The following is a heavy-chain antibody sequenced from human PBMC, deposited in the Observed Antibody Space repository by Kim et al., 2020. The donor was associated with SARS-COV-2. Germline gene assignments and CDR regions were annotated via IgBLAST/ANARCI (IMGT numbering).Heavy chain of an antibody. D-gene: IGHD3-3*01. Sequence: GGSLRLSCAASGFTFSSYAMSWVRQAPGKGLEWVSAISGSGGSTYYADSVKGRFTISRDNSKNTLYLQMNSLRAEDTAVYYCAKDLARAYYDFWSGYLYPEVDYWGQGTLVTVSS. V-gene: IGHV3-23*01. CDR3: AKDLARAYYDFWSGYLYPEVDY. CDR1: GFTFSSYA. CDR2: ISGSGGST. J-gene: IGHJ4*02.